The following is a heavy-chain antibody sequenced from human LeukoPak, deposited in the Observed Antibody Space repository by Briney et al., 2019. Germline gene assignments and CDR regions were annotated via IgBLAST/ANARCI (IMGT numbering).Heavy chain of an antibody. D-gene: IGHD6-19*01. J-gene: IGHJ6*03. CDR3: ARVDIPPGYSSGWYYYYNYMDV. CDR1: GYSFSSYW. V-gene: IGHV5-51*01. Sequence: GESLKISCKGSGYSFSSYWIGWVRQMPGKGLEWMGIIYPGDSDTRYSPSFQGQVTISADKSISTAYLQWSSLKASDTAMYYCARVDIPPGYSSGWYYYYNYMDVWGKGTTVTISS. CDR2: IYPGDSDT.